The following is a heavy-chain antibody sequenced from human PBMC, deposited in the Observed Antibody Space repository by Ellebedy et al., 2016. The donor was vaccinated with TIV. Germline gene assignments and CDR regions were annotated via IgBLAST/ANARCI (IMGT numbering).Heavy chain of an antibody. V-gene: IGHV1-2*04. J-gene: IGHJ6*02. Sequence: AASVKVSCKASGYTFTGYYMHWVRQAPGQGLEWMGWINPNSGGTNYAQKFQGWVTMTRDTSISQAYMELSRLRSDDTAVYYCAREERPRFWSGYYKKYYYYGMDVWGQGTTVTVSS. CDR3: AREERPRFWSGYYKKYYYYGMDV. CDR2: INPNSGGT. D-gene: IGHD3-3*01. CDR1: GYTFTGYY.